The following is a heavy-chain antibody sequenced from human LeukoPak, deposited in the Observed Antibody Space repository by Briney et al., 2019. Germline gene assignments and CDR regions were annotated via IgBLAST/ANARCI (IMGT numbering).Heavy chain of an antibody. V-gene: IGHV3-33*01. CDR2: IWYDGSNK. CDR3: ARDVEVKRVELFDY. Sequence: GRSLTHSCAASGFTFSSYGLHWVRPAPGKGLEWVAVIWYDGSNKYYVDSVKGRFTISRDNSKNTLYLQMNSLRAEETAVYYCARDVEVKRVELFDYWGQGTLVTVSS. D-gene: IGHD2-15*01. J-gene: IGHJ4*02. CDR1: GFTFSSYG.